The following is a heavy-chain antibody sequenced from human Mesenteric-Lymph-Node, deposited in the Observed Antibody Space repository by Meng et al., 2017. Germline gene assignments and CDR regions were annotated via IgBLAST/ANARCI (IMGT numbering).Heavy chain of an antibody. CDR1: GGSLKWGY. Sequence: VRTKERGTASVTLSVPLSLTCAFNGGSLKWGYWNWNRQPPGKGLGWIGEISHGGSPSYNPSLKSRVTISIDTSKNQLSLMLSAVTAADTAVYYCARRPTGIDYWGQGTLVTVSS. CDR3: ARRPTGIDY. CDR2: ISHGGSP. J-gene: IGHJ4*02. D-gene: IGHD2-8*02. V-gene: IGHV4-34*01.